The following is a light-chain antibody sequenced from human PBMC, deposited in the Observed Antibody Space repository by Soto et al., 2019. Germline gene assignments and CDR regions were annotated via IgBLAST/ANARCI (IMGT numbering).Light chain of an antibody. CDR3: QKFNAVPT. V-gene: IGKV1-27*01. Sequence: DIQMTQSPSSLSASVGDRVTITCRASQAISNYLAWYQQKPGKVPTLLIYAASTLQSGVPSRFGGSGSGTDFTLTISSLQPEDAATYYCQKFNAVPTFGGGTKVEI. CDR2: AAS. J-gene: IGKJ4*01. CDR1: QAISNY.